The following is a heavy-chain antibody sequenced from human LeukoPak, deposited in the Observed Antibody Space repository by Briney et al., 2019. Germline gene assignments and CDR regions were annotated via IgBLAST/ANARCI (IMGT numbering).Heavy chain of an antibody. Sequence: GGSLRLSCAASGFTFDDYAMHWVRQAPGKGLEWVSGISWNSGSIGYADSVKGRFTISRDNAKNSLYLQMNSLRAEDTALYYCARPRIAVAPWYFDLWGQGTLVTVSS. CDR3: ARPRIAVAPWYFDL. J-gene: IGHJ2*01. V-gene: IGHV3-9*01. D-gene: IGHD6-19*01. CDR2: ISWNSGSI. CDR1: GFTFDDYA.